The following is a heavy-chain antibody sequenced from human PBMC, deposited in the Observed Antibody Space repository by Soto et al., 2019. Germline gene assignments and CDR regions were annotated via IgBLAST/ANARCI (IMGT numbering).Heavy chain of an antibody. Sequence: VASVKVSCKASGYAFTGHYIHWVRQAPEQGPEWMGEIGPESGATRYAQKFQGRVTMTRDMSITTVYMELNNLSPDDTAVYYCGRGRSGQIVVFYWGQGTQAPVYS. CDR3: GRGRSGQIVVFY. V-gene: IGHV1-2*02. D-gene: IGHD1-26*01. CDR2: IGPESGAT. CDR1: GYAFTGHY. J-gene: IGHJ4*02.